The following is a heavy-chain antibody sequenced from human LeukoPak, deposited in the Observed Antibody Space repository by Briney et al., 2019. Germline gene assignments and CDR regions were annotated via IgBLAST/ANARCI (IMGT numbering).Heavy chain of an antibody. J-gene: IGHJ4*02. CDR1: GFTFSSYA. CDR3: ASDYFLDY. V-gene: IGHV3-23*01. D-gene: IGHD6-25*01. Sequence: GGSLRLSCAASGFTFSSYAMTWVRQAPGKGLEWVSTISDSGARTNYADSAKGRFTISRDNTMNTLYLQMNSLRADDTAVYYCASDYFLDYWGQGTLVTVSS. CDR2: ISDSGART.